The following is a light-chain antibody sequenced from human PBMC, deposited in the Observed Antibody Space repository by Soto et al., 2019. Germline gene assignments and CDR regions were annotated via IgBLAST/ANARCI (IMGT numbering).Light chain of an antibody. J-gene: IGKJ2*01. CDR1: QTVSNNR. CDR3: QQYATSRRT. V-gene: IGKV3-20*01. CDR2: DAS. Sequence: VLTQSPGTLSLSPGERATLSCRASQTVSNNRLVWYQQKPGQAPRLLIYDASTRATGIPDRFSGSGSGTDFTLTISRLEPEDFAVYYCQQYATSRRTFGQGTKLEIK.